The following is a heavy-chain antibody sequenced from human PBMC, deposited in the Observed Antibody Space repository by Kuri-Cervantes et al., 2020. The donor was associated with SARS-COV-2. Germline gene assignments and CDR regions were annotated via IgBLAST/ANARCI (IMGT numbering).Heavy chain of an antibody. D-gene: IGHD3-3*01. J-gene: IGHJ6*03. CDR3: TTALDYDFWSGSTPGYYYYMDV. CDR1: GFLFSASA. Sequence: GESLKISCEVSGFLFSASAIHWVRQASGKGLEWVGRVRGKANNYATAYAAPVKGRFTISRDDSKNTLYLQMNSLKTEDTAVYYCTTALDYDFWSGSTPGYYYYMDVWGKGTTVTVSS. CDR2: VRGKANNYAT. V-gene: IGHV3-73*01.